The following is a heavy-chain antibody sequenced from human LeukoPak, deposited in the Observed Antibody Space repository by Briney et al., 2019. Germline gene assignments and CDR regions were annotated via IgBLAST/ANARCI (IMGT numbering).Heavy chain of an antibody. V-gene: IGHV1-69*13. J-gene: IGHJ6*02. D-gene: IGHD6-6*01. Sequence: GASVKVSCKASGGTFSSYAISWVRQAPGQGLEWMGGIIPIFGTANYAQKFQGRVTITADESTSTAYMELSSLRSEDTAVYYCARSEGASSSRFYYYYYGMDVWGQGTTVTVSS. CDR3: ARSEGASSSRFYYYYYGMDV. CDR1: GGTFSSYA. CDR2: IIPIFGTA.